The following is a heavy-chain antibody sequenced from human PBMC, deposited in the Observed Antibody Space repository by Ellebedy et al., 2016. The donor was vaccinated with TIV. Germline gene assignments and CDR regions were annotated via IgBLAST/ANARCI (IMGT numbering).Heavy chain of an antibody. V-gene: IGHV4-59*12. D-gene: IGHD5-12*01. Sequence: SETLSLTCTVSGDSISTYYWSWIRQPPGKGLEWIGYISLSGSTNYSPSLKSRVTISMDTSKNQFSLKLKSVTAADTAVYYCARTFTERLGGLATHWVLDYWGQGTLVAAS. J-gene: IGHJ4*02. CDR3: ARTFTERLGGLATHWVLDY. CDR2: ISLSGST. CDR1: GDSISTYY.